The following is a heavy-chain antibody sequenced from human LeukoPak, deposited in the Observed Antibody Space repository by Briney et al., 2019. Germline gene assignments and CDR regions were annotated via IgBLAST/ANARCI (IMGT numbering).Heavy chain of an antibody. CDR3: AKDQYRSSWYYFDY. Sequence: GGSLRLSCAASGFTFSSYEMNWVRQAPGKGLEWVSYISSSGSTIYYADSVKGRFTISRDNSKNTLYLHMNSLRAEDTAVYYCAKDQYRSSWYYFDYWGQGTLVTVSS. J-gene: IGHJ4*02. V-gene: IGHV3-48*03. CDR1: GFTFSSYE. D-gene: IGHD6-13*01. CDR2: ISSSGSTI.